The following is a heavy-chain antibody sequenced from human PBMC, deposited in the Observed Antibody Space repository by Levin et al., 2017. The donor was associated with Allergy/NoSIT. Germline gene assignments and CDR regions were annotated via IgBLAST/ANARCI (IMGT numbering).Heavy chain of an antibody. Sequence: GESLKISCKASGYTFTSYYMHWVRQAPGQGLEWMGIINPSGGSTSYAQKFQGRVTMTRDTSTSTVYMELSSLRSEDTAVYYCARDGSRPESLFDYWGQGTLVTVSS. CDR2: INPSGGST. V-gene: IGHV1-46*01. J-gene: IGHJ4*02. CDR1: GYTFTSYY. CDR3: ARDGSRPESLFDY. D-gene: IGHD2-2*01.